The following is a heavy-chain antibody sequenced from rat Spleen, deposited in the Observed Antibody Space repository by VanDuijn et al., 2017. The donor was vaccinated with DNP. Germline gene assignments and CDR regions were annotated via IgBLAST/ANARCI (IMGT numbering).Heavy chain of an antibody. V-gene: IGHV4-2*01. J-gene: IGHJ2*01. Sequence: EVKLVESGGGLVQPGRSLKLSCAASGFRFNDYWMGWVRQAPGKGLEWIGEINKDSSTINYNPSLKDKFTISRDNAQNTLYLQMSKLGSEDTAIYYCAKGPNYGGWSDYFDYWGQGVMVTVSS. CDR3: AKGPNYGGWSDYFDY. CDR1: GFRFNDYW. D-gene: IGHD1-11*01. CDR2: INKDSSTI.